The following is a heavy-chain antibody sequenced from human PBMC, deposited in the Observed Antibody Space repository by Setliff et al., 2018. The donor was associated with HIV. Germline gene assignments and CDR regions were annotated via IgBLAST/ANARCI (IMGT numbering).Heavy chain of an antibody. D-gene: IGHD3-3*01. Sequence: PGGSLRLSCAASGFTFSNYSMNWVRQAPGKGLEWVSSISSSSSYIYYADSVKGRFTISRDNAKNSLYLQMNSLRAEDTAVYYCARGWSLLYYDFWSGPNYYYMDVWGKGTTVTVSS. CDR3: ARGWSLLYYDFWSGPNYYYMDV. V-gene: IGHV3-21*01. CDR2: ISSSSSYI. CDR1: GFTFSNYS. J-gene: IGHJ6*03.